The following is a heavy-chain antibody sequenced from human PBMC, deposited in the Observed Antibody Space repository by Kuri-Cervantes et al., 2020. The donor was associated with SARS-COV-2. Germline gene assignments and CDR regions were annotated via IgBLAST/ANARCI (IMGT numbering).Heavy chain of an antibody. Sequence: GGSLRLSCAASGFTFSSYSMNWVRQAPGKGLEWVSSISSSSSYIYYADSVKGRFTISRDNAKNSLYLQMNSLRAEDTAVYYYARRIRIAARPHYMDVWGKGTTVTVSS. CDR3: ARRIRIAARPHYMDV. CDR1: GFTFSSYS. J-gene: IGHJ6*03. V-gene: IGHV3-21*01. D-gene: IGHD6-6*01. CDR2: ISSSSSYI.